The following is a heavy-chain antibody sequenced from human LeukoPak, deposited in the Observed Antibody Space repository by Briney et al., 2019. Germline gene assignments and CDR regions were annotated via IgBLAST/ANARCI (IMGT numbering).Heavy chain of an antibody. Sequence: TSETLSLTCTVSGEPLGTFYWSWIRQPAGQGLEYIGRIHTNGYTNYKPSLNSRVTMSEDSSKNQFSLTLRSVTATDTAIYYCARAHSGLYLDSWGQGTLVTVSS. D-gene: IGHD2-15*01. V-gene: IGHV4-4*07. CDR2: IHTNGYT. CDR3: ARAHSGLYLDS. CDR1: GEPLGTFY. J-gene: IGHJ4*02.